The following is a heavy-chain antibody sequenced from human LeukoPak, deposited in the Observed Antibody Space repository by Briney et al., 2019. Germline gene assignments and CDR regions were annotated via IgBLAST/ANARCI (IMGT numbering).Heavy chain of an antibody. V-gene: IGHV4-59*08. CDR2: IYYSGST. CDR1: VGSISSYY. Sequence: SETLSLTCTVSVGSISSYYRSWIRQPPGKGLEWIGYIYYSGSTNYNPSLKSRVTISVDTCKNQVSLKLSSVTAADTAVYYCARRMDYYYYIDVWGKGTTVTVSS. J-gene: IGHJ6*03. CDR3: ARRMDYYYYIDV. D-gene: IGHD2-8*01.